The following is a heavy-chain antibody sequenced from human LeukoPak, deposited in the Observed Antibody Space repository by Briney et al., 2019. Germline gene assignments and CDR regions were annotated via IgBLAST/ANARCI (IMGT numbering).Heavy chain of an antibody. CDR3: ARLRRLAPAVYQYYYMDA. V-gene: IGHV4-39*01. D-gene: IGHD6-13*01. CDR2: VYSTGNT. Sequence: SETLSLTCTVSGGSVSSGDYYWAWIRQPPGKGPEWIGSVYSTGNTYYNPSLKSRVTVSADTSKNQFSLNLRSVTAADTAVFYCARLRRLAPAVYQYYYMDAWGKGTMVTVSS. J-gene: IGHJ6*03. CDR1: GGSVSSGDYY.